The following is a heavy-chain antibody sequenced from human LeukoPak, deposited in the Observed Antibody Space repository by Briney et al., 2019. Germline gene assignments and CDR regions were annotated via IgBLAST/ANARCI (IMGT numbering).Heavy chain of an antibody. D-gene: IGHD6-13*01. J-gene: IGHJ6*02. CDR2: ISGSGGST. CDR3: AKDQLDLPYYYYYGMDV. Sequence: PGGSLRLSCAASGFTFSSYAMSWVRQAPGKGLEWVSAISGSGGSTYYADPVKGRFTISRDNSKNTLYLQMNSLRAEDTAVYYCAKDQLDLPYYYYYGMDVWGQGTTVTVSS. CDR1: GFTFSSYA. V-gene: IGHV3-23*01.